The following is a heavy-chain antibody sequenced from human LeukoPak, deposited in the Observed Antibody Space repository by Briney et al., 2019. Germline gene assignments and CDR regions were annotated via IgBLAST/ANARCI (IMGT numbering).Heavy chain of an antibody. CDR3: ARAIVGTAMVWWFDP. Sequence: PSETLSLTCTVSGGSISSYYWSWIRQPPEKGLEWIGYIYYSGSTNYNPSLKSRVTISVDTSKNQFSLKLSSVTAADTAVYYCARAIVGTAMVWWFDPWGQGTLVTVSS. J-gene: IGHJ5*02. D-gene: IGHD5-18*01. CDR1: GGSISSYY. CDR2: IYYSGST. V-gene: IGHV4-59*01.